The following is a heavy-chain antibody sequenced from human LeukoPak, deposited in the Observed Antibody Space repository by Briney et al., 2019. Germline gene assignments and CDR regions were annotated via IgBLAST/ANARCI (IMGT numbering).Heavy chain of an antibody. V-gene: IGHV4-59*01. J-gene: IGHJ3*02. D-gene: IGHD2-2*01. CDR3: ARSRYCSSTSCYFNAFDI. Sequence: SETLSLTCTVSGGSISSYYWTWIRQPPGKGLEWIGYFYYSGSTNYNPSLKSRLTISVDTSKNQFSLKLSSVTAADTAVYYCARSRYCSSTSCYFNAFDIWGQGTMVTVSS. CDR2: FYYSGST. CDR1: GGSISSYY.